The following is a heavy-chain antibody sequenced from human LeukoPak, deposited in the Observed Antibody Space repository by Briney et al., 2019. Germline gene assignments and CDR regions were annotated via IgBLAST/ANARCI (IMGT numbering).Heavy chain of an antibody. D-gene: IGHD1-26*01. J-gene: IGHJ4*02. V-gene: IGHV3-53*04. CDR2: IYSGGST. Sequence: GGSLRLSCAASGFTVSSNYMSWVRQAPGKGLEWVSVIYSGGSTYYADSVKGRFTISRHNSKNTLYLQMNSLRAEDTAVYYCASLPYSGSYPRDYWGQGTLVTVSS. CDR3: ASLPYSGSYPRDY. CDR1: GFTVSSNY.